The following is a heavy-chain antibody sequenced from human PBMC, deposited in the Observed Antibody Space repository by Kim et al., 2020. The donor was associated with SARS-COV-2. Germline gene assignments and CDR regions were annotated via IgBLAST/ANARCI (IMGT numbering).Heavy chain of an antibody. V-gene: IGHV3-48*04. Sequence: GGSLRLSCAASGFTFSSYSMNWVRQAPGKGLEWVSYISSSSSTIYYADSVKGRFTISRDNAKNSLYLQMNSLRAEDTAVYYCARGWSYYDSSGYYLDYWGQGTLVTVSS. CDR1: GFTFSSYS. D-gene: IGHD3-22*01. CDR2: ISSSSSTI. J-gene: IGHJ4*02. CDR3: ARGWSYYDSSGYYLDY.